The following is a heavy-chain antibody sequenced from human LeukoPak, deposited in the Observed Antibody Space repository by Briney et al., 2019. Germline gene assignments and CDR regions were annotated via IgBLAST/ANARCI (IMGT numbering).Heavy chain of an antibody. J-gene: IGHJ6*03. CDR1: GFTFSSYA. Sequence: GGSLRLSCAASGFTFSSYAMSWVRLAPGKGLEWVSGISGSGGSTYYADSVKGRFTISRDNSKNTLYLQMNSLRAEDTAVYYCARGTAGRYYMDVWGKGTTVTVSS. V-gene: IGHV3-23*01. CDR3: ARGTAGRYYMDV. CDR2: ISGSGGST.